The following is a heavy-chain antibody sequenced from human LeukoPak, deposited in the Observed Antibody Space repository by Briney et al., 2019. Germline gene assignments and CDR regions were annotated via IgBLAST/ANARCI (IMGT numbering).Heavy chain of an antibody. CDR3: ARASFCSGGSCYCDY. J-gene: IGHJ4*02. CDR2: ISAYNGNT. Sequence: ASVKVSCKASGYTFTSYGISWVRQAPGQGLEWMGWISAYNGNTNYAQKLQGRVTMTTDISTSTAYMELRSLRSDDTAVYYCARASFCSGGSCYCDYWGQGTLVTVSS. CDR1: GYTFTSYG. V-gene: IGHV1-18*01. D-gene: IGHD2-15*01.